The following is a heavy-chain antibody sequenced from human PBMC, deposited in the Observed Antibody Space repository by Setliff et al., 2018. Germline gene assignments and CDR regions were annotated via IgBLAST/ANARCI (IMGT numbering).Heavy chain of an antibody. J-gene: IGHJ5*02. D-gene: IGHD2-21*01. CDR1: GYSFTDYW. Sequence: GESLKISCQGSGYSFTDYWSAWVRQTPGKGLEWMGTIYPGNADTRYSQSFQGQVTISTDTSINTAFLQWNNLQASDTAVYYCASRGERFFNWFDPWGQGTLVNVSS. CDR3: ASRGERFFNWFDP. CDR2: IYPGNADT. V-gene: IGHV5-51*01.